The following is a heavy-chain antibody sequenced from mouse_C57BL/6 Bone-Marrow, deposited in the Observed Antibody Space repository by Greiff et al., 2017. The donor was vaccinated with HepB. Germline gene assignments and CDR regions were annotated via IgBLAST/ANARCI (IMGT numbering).Heavy chain of an antibody. CDR1: GFTFSDYG. CDR3: ARGDTWFAY. Sequence: EVKLMESGGGLVKPGGSLKLSCAASGFTFSDYGMHWVRQAPEKGLEWVAYISSGSSTIYYADTVKGRFTISIDNAKNTLFLQMTSLRSEDTAMYYCARGDTWFAYWGQGTLVTVSA. J-gene: IGHJ3*01. V-gene: IGHV5-17*01. CDR2: ISSGSSTI.